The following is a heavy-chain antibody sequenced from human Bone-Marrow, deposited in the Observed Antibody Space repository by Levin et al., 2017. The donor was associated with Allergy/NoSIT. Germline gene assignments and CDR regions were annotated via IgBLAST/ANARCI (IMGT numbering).Heavy chain of an antibody. J-gene: IGHJ4*02. D-gene: IGHD2-2*01. V-gene: IGHV3-21*01. CDR2: ISGTGRHI. CDR3: AKDEGPFSSSFAFDC. CDR1: GFNFASYG. Sequence: GESLKISCAASGFNFASYGMNWVRQAPGKGLEWVSSISGTGRHIYLADSLKGRFTISRDNAKNSLSLQMNNLRVEDTTVFYCAKDEGPFSSSFAFDCWGQGALVTVSS.